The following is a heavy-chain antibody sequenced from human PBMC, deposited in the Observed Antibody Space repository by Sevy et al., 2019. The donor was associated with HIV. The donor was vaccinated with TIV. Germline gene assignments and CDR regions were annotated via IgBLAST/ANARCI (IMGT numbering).Heavy chain of an antibody. D-gene: IGHD6-19*01. CDR1: GFTFSSYD. J-gene: IGHJ4*02. CDR2: IGTAGDT. V-gene: IGHV3-13*01. Sequence: GGSLRLSCAASGFTFSSYDMHWVRQATGKGLEWVSAIGTAGDTYYPGSVKGRFTISRENAQNSLYLQMNSLRVGDTAVYYCAGAYSIGWYDYWGQGTLVTVSS. CDR3: AGAYSIGWYDY.